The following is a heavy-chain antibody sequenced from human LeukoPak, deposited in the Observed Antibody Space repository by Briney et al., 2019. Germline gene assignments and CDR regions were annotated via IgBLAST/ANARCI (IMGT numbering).Heavy chain of an antibody. J-gene: IGHJ3*02. D-gene: IGHD4-23*01. CDR1: GSTVTGYD. V-gene: IGHV1-2*02. CDR2: FKRNSGGT. Sequence: GALVRLCCSAAGSTVTGYDINSGRGSPRHRVGGWGGFKRNSGGTKYAQKFQGRVTMTRDTSISTAYMELSRLRSDDTAVYYCARAGTTVVTSFGSNAFDIWGQGTMVTVSS. CDR3: ARAGTTVVTSFGSNAFDI.